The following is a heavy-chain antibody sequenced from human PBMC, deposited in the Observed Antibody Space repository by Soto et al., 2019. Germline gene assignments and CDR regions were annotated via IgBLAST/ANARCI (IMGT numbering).Heavy chain of an antibody. CDR3: ARPHNWVGCAFDV. J-gene: IGHJ3*01. V-gene: IGHV4-59*01. Sequence: SETLSLTCSISGDSIGNYYWSWIRQPPGKGLEWIGYIYYSGSTSYNPSIKSRVTISVATYKNQFSLNLTSVTAADTAVYYCARPHNWVGCAFDVCGQGKIVT. CDR2: IYYSGST. D-gene: IGHD1-1*01. CDR1: GDSIGNYY.